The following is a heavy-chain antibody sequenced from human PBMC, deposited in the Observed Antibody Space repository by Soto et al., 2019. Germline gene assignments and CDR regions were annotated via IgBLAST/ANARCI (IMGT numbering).Heavy chain of an antibody. J-gene: IGHJ6*03. CDR3: ARDHPHYSSSAPGYYYYYMDV. CDR2: IYYSGST. CDR1: GGSISSGGYY. V-gene: IGHV4-31*03. D-gene: IGHD6-6*01. Sequence: QVQLQESGPGLVKPSQTLSLTCTVSGGSISSGGYYWSWIRQHPGKGLEWIGYIYYSGSTYYNPSLKSRVTISVDTSKNQFSLKLSSVTAADTAVYYCARDHPHYSSSAPGYYYYYMDVWGKGTTVTVSS.